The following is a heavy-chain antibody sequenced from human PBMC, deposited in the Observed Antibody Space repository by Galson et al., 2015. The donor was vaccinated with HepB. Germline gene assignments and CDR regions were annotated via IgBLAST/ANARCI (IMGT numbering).Heavy chain of an antibody. CDR1: GFTFSSST. D-gene: IGHD3-9*01. Sequence: SLRLSCAASGFTFSSSTMTWVCQAPGKGLEWVSSISSSSNYIYYADSVQGRFTISRDNANNSLYLQINSLRAEDTAVYYCARDGPYDILTGYYDYWGQGTLVTVSS. CDR3: ARDGPYDILTGYYDY. CDR2: ISSSSNYI. V-gene: IGHV3-21*01. J-gene: IGHJ4*02.